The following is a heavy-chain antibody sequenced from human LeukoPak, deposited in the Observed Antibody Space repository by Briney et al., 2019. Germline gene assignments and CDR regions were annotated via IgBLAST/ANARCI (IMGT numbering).Heavy chain of an antibody. Sequence: SQTLSLTCAISGDSVSSNSADWNWLRQSPSRGLEWLVRTYYRSKWYNDYAVSVKSRITINPDTSKNQFSLQLNSVTPEDTAVYYCARAAGTMGTFDYWGQGTLVTVSS. J-gene: IGHJ4*02. CDR3: ARAAGTMGTFDY. D-gene: IGHD6-13*01. V-gene: IGHV6-1*01. CDR1: GDSVSSNSAD. CDR2: TYYRSKWYN.